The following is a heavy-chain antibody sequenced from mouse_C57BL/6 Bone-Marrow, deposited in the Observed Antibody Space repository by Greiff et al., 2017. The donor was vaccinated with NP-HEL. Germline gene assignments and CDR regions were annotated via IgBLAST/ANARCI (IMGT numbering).Heavy chain of an antibody. Sequence: DVKLQESGAELVRPGASVKLSCTASGFNIKDDYMHWVKQRPEQGLEWIGWIDPENGDTEYASKFQGKATITADTSSNTAYLQLSSLTSEDTAVYYCTTYGSSGFFAYWGQGTLVTVSA. J-gene: IGHJ3*01. CDR2: IDPENGDT. CDR1: GFNIKDDY. CDR3: TTYGSSGFFAY. V-gene: IGHV14-4*01. D-gene: IGHD3-2*02.